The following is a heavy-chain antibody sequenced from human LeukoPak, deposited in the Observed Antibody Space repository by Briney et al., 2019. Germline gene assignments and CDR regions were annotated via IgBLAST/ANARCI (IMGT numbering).Heavy chain of an antibody. D-gene: IGHD4-17*01. Sequence: GGSLRLSCAASGFTFSSYAMSWVRQAPGKGLEWVSYISGSGTTIYYADSVKGRFTISRDNAKNSLYLQMSSLRAEDTAVYYCAGMTTVTKDYYWGQGTLVTVSS. CDR3: AGMTTVTKDYY. CDR2: ISGSGTTI. V-gene: IGHV3-48*04. J-gene: IGHJ4*02. CDR1: GFTFSSYA.